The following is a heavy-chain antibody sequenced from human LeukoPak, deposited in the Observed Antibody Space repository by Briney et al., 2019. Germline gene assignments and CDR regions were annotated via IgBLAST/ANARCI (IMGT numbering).Heavy chain of an antibody. V-gene: IGHV4-31*11. CDR2: IYYSGST. CDR1: GGSFSGYY. Sequence: SETLSLTCAVYGGSFSGYYWSWIRQQPGEGLEWIGYIYYSGSTHYNPSLKSRVTISVDTSKNQFSLKLSSVTAADTAVYYCARDGCSGGSCYIDYWGQGTLVTVSS. J-gene: IGHJ4*02. CDR3: ARDGCSGGSCYIDY. D-gene: IGHD2-15*01.